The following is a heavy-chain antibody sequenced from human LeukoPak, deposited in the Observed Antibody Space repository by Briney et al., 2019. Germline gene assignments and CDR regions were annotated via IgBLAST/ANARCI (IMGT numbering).Heavy chain of an antibody. CDR3: AKDRVSTVTTNYFDY. J-gene: IGHJ4*02. CDR1: GFTFSNYV. CDR2: ISGSGGTT. Sequence: GGSLRLSCVAAGFTFSNYVMSWVRQAPGKGLEWVSSISGSGGTTYYGDSVKGRFTISRDNSRNTLYLQMNSLRAEDTAVYYCAKDRVSTVTTNYFDYWGQGTLVTVSS. V-gene: IGHV3-23*01. D-gene: IGHD4-17*01.